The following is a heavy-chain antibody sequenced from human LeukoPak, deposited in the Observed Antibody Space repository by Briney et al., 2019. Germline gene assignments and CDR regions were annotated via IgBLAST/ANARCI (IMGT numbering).Heavy chain of an antibody. J-gene: IGHJ4*02. CDR1: GFTFDTSA. D-gene: IGHD3-22*01. CDR3: ARVQVYDSSGPAFDY. Sequence: SVKVSCKASGFTFDTSAMQWVRQTRGQRLEWIGWIVLGSGNTNYAQKFQERVTFTRDMSTSTAYMELSSLRSEDTAVYYCARVQVYDSSGPAFDYWGQGTLVTVSS. CDR2: IVLGSGNT. V-gene: IGHV1-58*02.